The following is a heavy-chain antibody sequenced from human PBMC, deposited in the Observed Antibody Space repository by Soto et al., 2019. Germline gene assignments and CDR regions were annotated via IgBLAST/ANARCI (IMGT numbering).Heavy chain of an antibody. J-gene: IGHJ5*02. CDR1: GYTFTSYG. V-gene: IGHV1-18*04. CDR3: ARESPPRYCSSTSCYTEYSSSSNWFDP. CDR2: ISAYNGNT. Sequence: ASVKVSCKASGYTFTSYGISWVRQAPGQGLEWMGWISAYNGNTNYAQKLQGRVTMTTDTSTSTAYMELRSLRSDDTAVYYCARESPPRYCSSTSCYTEYSSSSNWFDPGAREPWSPSPQ. D-gene: IGHD2-2*02.